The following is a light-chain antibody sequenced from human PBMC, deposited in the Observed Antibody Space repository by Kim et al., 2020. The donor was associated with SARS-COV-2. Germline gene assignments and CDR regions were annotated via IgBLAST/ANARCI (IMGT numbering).Light chain of an antibody. Sequence: SYELTQPPSVSVAPGGAAKITCGGTNIVYESVHWYQQRPGQAPVVVIYYDQDRPSGTPERFSGSSSGNTATLTISRVEAGDEADYYCQVWDGRSDHVVFGGGTQLTVL. CDR2: YDQ. J-gene: IGLJ2*01. CDR1: NIVYES. CDR3: QVWDGRSDHVV. V-gene: IGLV3-21*04.